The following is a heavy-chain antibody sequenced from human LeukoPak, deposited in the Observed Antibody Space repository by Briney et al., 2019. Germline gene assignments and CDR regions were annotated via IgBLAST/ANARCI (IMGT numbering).Heavy chain of an antibody. CDR2: IHPRRGDT. CDR3: ARSMSGGLGFFQS. D-gene: IGHD2-15*01. J-gene: IGHJ1*01. CDR1: GYSFTAFY. V-gene: IGHV1-2*02. Sequence: ASVKVSCKTSGYSFTAFYIHWVRQAPGQGLEWMGWIHPRRGDTNYAQKFQGRVTMTRDTSISTAYLDLSSLRSDDTAVYYCARSMSGGLGFFQSWGQGTLVAVSS.